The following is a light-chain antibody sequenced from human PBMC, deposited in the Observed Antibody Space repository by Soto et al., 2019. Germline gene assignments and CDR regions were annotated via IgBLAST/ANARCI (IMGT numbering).Light chain of an antibody. CDR2: RAS. CDR1: QHVSSN. Sequence: EIVMTQSPATLSVSPGGSATLSCRASQHVSSNFAWYRQKPGQAPTLLSYRASTRATGIPARFSGSGSGTEFTLTIIRRPSEDIAVSYRQHDNNWPYTFGQGTK. CDR3: QHDNNWPYT. V-gene: IGKV3-15*01. J-gene: IGKJ2*01.